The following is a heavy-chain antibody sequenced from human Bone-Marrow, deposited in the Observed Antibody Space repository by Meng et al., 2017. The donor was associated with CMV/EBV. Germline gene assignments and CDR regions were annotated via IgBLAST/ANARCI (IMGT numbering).Heavy chain of an antibody. CDR2: TIPMYGTA. V-gene: IGHV1-69*05. Sequence: SVKVSCKASGGTFSTYSITWVRQAPGQGLEWVGGTIPMYGTANYAQKFQGRVTITTDESMNTAYMELTSLTSDDTAVYYCARGHTDCISPACQILYYYYYMAVWGQGTTVTVSS. D-gene: IGHD2-2*01. J-gene: IGHJ6*02. CDR1: GGTFSTYS. CDR3: ARGHTDCISPACQILYYYYYMAV.